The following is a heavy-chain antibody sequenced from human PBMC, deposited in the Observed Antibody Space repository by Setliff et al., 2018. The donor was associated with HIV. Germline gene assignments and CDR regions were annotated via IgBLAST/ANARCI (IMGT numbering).Heavy chain of an antibody. CDR1: GFTFDEYA. Sequence: LRLSCAASGFTFDEYAMHWVRQSPGKGLEWVSLITWNGGRTSYADSVKGRFTISRDNSKNSLFLQMSSLRVEDTALYYCAKDASITGTSYYFDYWGHGTQVTVSS. D-gene: IGHD1-20*01. J-gene: IGHJ4*01. V-gene: IGHV3-43D*04. CDR2: ITWNGGRT. CDR3: AKDASITGTSYYFDY.